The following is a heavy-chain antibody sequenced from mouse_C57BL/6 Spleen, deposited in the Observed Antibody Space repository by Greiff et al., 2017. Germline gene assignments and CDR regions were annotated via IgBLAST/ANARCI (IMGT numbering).Heavy chain of an antibody. D-gene: IGHD2-5*01. V-gene: IGHV1-82*01. CDR1: GYAFSSSW. CDR2: IYPGDGDT. Sequence: VQLQQSGPELVKPGASVKISCKASGYAFSSSWMNWVKQRPGKGLEWIGRIYPGDGDTNYNGQFKGKATLTADKSSSTAYMQLSSLTSEDSAVYFCARWAYYSNSYYYAMDYWGQGTSVTVSS. J-gene: IGHJ4*01. CDR3: ARWAYYSNSYYYAMDY.